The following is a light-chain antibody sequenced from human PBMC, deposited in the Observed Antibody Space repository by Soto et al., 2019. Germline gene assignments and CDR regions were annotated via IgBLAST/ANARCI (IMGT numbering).Light chain of an antibody. CDR3: QQYNNWPRT. Sequence: EIVMAQSPATLSVSPGERATLSCRASQSVSNNLAWYQQKLGQAPSLLIYGASTRATGIPARFSGSGSGTEFTLTISSLQSEDFAVYYCQQYNNWPRTFGQGTKLEIK. V-gene: IGKV3-15*01. CDR2: GAS. CDR1: QSVSNN. J-gene: IGKJ2*01.